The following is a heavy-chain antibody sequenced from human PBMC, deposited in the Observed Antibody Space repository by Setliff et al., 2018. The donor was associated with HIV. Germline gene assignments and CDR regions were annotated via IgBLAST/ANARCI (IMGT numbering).Heavy chain of an antibody. CDR3: AREREYYDSSGYRGGNAFDI. Sequence: PGGSLRLSCTASGFTFRNFCMSWVRQAPGKGLEWVANIKEDGSGKYYVDSVKGRFTISRDNAKKSLFLQMNSLRAEDTAVYYCAREREYYDSSGYRGGNAFDIWGQGTMVTVSS. CDR2: IKEDGSGK. CDR1: GFTFRNFC. V-gene: IGHV3-7*03. D-gene: IGHD3-22*01. J-gene: IGHJ3*02.